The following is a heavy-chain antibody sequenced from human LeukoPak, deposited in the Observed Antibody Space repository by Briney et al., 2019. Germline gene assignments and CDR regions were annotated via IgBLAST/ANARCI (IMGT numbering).Heavy chain of an antibody. CDR2: ISSSSSYI. CDR1: GFTFSSYS. Sequence: GGSLRLSCAASGFTFSSYSMNWVRQAPGKGLEWVSSISSSSSYIYYADSVKGRFTISRDNAKSSLYLQMNSLRAEDTAVYYCARTNYGGDAFDIWGQGTMVTVSS. V-gene: IGHV3-21*01. D-gene: IGHD4-23*01. J-gene: IGHJ3*02. CDR3: ARTNYGGDAFDI.